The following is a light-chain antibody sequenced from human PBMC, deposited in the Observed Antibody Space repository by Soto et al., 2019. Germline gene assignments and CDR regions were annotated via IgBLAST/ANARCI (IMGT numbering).Light chain of an antibody. Sequence: QPVLTQSPSASASLGASVKLTCTLTSGHSSYAIAWHQQQPEKGPRYLMKLNSDGSHSKGDAIPDRFSGSSSGTERYLTISSLQSEDEADYYCQTWSTGIVVFGGGTKLTVL. CDR1: SGHSSYA. CDR2: LNSDGSH. J-gene: IGLJ2*01. CDR3: QTWSTGIVV. V-gene: IGLV4-69*01.